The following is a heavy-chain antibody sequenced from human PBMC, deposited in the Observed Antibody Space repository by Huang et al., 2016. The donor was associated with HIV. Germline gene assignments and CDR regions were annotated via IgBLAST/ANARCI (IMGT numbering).Heavy chain of an antibody. Sequence: QVQLVQSGSELKKPGASVKVSCKASGYTFTSYAMNWVRQAPGQGLEWMGWINTNTGDPTYAQGFTGRFVFSLDTSCRTAFLEISSLKAEDTALYYCARGPLPGYTYFDYWGQGTLVPVSS. CDR2: INTNTGDP. V-gene: IGHV7-4-1*02. J-gene: IGHJ4*02. CDR1: GYTFTSYA. CDR3: ARGPLPGYTYFDY. D-gene: IGHD6-25*01.